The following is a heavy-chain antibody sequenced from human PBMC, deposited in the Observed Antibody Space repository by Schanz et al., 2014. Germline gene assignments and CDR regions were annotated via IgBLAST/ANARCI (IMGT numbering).Heavy chain of an antibody. J-gene: IGHJ4*02. CDR3: ARGPIPIQGVPMDF. CDR2: IWYDGSEK. CDR1: GFTLSSYG. D-gene: IGHD3-10*01. Sequence: QVQLVESGGGVVQPGRSLRLSCSASGFTLSSYGMHWVRQAPGKGLEWVAIIWYDGSEKYYVDSVKGRFTISRDNSKDTLYLQMSGLTPEDTAVYYCARGPIPIQGVPMDFWGQGTLVTVSS. V-gene: IGHV3-33*01.